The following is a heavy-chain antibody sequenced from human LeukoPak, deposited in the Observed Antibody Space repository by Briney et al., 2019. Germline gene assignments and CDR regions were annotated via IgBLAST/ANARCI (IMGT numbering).Heavy chain of an antibody. Sequence: SETLSLICRVSLYSMNSGYYWGWIRQSPGKGLEWIGSIYYSGSTYYNPSLKSRVTISVDTSKNQFSLKLSSVTAADTAVYYCASRGDYWGQGTLVTVSS. J-gene: IGHJ4*02. CDR3: ASRGDY. V-gene: IGHV4-38-2*02. CDR1: LYSMNSGYY. D-gene: IGHD3-10*01. CDR2: IYYSGST.